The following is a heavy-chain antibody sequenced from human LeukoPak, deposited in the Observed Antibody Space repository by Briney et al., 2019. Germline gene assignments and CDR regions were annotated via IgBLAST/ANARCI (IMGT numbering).Heavy chain of an antibody. J-gene: IGHJ6*02. CDR1: GYTFTSYY. D-gene: IGHD5-18*01. CDR2: INPSGGST. Sequence: ASVKVSCKASGYTFTSYYMRWVRQAPGQGLEWMGIINPSGGSTSYAQKFQGRVTMTRDTSTSTVYMELSSLRSEDTAVYYCARDRSVDTAMVSYYYGMDVWGQGTTVTVSS. CDR3: ARDRSVDTAMVSYYYGMDV. V-gene: IGHV1-46*01.